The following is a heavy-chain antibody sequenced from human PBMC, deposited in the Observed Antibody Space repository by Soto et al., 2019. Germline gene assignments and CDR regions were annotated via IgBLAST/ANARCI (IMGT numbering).Heavy chain of an antibody. V-gene: IGHV4-30-2*01. CDR2: IYHSGNT. CDR3: ARNVPGYWYFDY. Sequence: QLQLQESGSGLVKPSQTLSLTCAVSGGSISSGGYSWNWIRLPPGKGLEWIGYIYHSGNTYYNPSLKSRVTISVDRSKNQFSLIMSSVTAADTAVYYCARNVPGYWYFDYWGQGTLVTVSS. CDR1: GGSISSGGYS. J-gene: IGHJ4*02. D-gene: IGHD3-22*01.